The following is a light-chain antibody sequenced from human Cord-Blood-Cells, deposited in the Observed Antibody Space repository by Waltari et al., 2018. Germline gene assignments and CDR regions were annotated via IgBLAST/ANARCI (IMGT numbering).Light chain of an antibody. J-gene: IGLJ3*02. V-gene: IGLV2-14*01. CDR1: SSDVGGYNY. CDR2: DLS. Sequence: QSALTQPASVSGSHGTSITISCTGTSSDVGGYNYVSWYQQHPGKAPKLMIYDLSNRPSGVSNRFSGSKSGNTASLTISGLQAEDEADYYCSSYTSSSTWVFGGGTKLTVL. CDR3: SSYTSSSTWV.